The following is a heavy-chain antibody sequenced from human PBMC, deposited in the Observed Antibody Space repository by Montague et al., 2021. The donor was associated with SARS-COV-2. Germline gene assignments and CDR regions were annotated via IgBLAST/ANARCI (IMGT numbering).Heavy chain of an antibody. J-gene: IGHJ2*01. Sequence: SETLSLTCTVSGGSVSTNVFSWGWIRQPPGKGLEWIGNVYYTGNTYYNPSLKSRVTISVDTSRSQFSLNLISLTAADTAIYYCARHIDPCGVTCHTWYFDLWGRGTLVTVSS. D-gene: IGHD2-15*01. V-gene: IGHV4-39*01. CDR2: VYYTGNT. CDR1: GGSVSTNVFS. CDR3: ARHIDPCGVTCHTWYFDL.